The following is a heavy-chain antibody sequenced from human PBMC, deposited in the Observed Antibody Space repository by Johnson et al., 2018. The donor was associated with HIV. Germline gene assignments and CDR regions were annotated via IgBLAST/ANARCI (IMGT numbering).Heavy chain of an antibody. CDR2: ISGTGGTT. Sequence: VQLVESGGGLVQPGGSLRLSCAASGFTFSSYGMTWVRQAPGKGLEWVAAISGTGGTTYYVDSVKGRFTISRYNPKNTLSLQMNSLRAEDTSVYYCTKLGALGAFDIWGQGTMVTVSS. CDR3: TKLGALGAFDI. CDR1: GFTFSSYG. J-gene: IGHJ3*02. D-gene: IGHD3-16*01. V-gene: IGHV3-23*04.